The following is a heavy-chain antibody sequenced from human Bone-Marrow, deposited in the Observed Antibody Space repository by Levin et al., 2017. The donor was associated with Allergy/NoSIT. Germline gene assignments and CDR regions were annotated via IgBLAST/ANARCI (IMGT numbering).Heavy chain of an antibody. V-gene: IGHV3-48*02. CDR1: GFTFSDYT. CDR3: ARGRGTYYGPGDYHYFGMDV. D-gene: IGHD1-26*01. Sequence: PPGGSLRLSCEGSGFTFSDYTMNWVRQSPGKGLEWLSSITSSGTTIKSADSVKGRFTISRDNARSSLYLEMNSLRHEDTAVYQCARGRGTYYGPGDYHYFGMDVWGQGTTVTVSS. J-gene: IGHJ6*02. CDR2: ITSSGTTI.